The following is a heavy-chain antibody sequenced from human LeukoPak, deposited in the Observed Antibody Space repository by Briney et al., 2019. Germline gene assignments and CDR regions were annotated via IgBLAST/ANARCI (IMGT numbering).Heavy chain of an antibody. Sequence: GGSLRLSCAAPGFTFSDYYMSWIRQAPGKGLEWVSYISSSSSYTNYADSVKGRFTISRDNAKNSLYLQMDSLGAEDTAVYYCARDPGSWYPDYWGQGILVTVSS. J-gene: IGHJ4*02. CDR1: GFTFSDYY. D-gene: IGHD6-13*01. V-gene: IGHV3-11*06. CDR3: ARDPGSWYPDY. CDR2: ISSSSSYT.